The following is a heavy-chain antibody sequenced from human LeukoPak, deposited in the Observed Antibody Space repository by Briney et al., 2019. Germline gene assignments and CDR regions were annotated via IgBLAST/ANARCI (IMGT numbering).Heavy chain of an antibody. CDR1: GFTFSRYG. D-gene: IGHD2-21*02. V-gene: IGHV3-30*03. J-gene: IGHJ2*01. CDR2: ISYDGGSK. Sequence: GRSLRLSCAASGFTFSRYGMHWVRQAPGKGLEWVAVISYDGGSKYYADSVKGRFTISRDNSKKTLYLQMNSLRAEDTAVYYCARDYCGGDCYSTWWYFDLWGRGTRVTVSS. CDR3: ARDYCGGDCYSTWWYFDL.